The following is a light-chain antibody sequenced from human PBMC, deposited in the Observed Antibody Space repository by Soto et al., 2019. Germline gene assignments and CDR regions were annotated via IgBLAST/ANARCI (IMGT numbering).Light chain of an antibody. J-gene: IGKJ1*01. CDR3: QEYSDWPTWT. V-gene: IGKV3-15*01. CDR1: QSVSNN. Sequence: IVLTQSPGTLSLSPGERATLSCRASQSVSNNYLAWYQQKPGQAPRLLIYGASTRAAGIPARFSGSGSGTEFTPIISSLQSEDFAVYYCQEYSDWPTWTFGQGTKVDIK. CDR2: GAS.